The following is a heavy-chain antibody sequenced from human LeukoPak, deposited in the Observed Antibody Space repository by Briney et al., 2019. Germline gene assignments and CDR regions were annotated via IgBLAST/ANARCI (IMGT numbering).Heavy chain of an antibody. D-gene: IGHD2-15*01. J-gene: IGHJ4*02. CDR3: ARDRGAPAKCDFVY. CDR1: SHLQNLC. V-gene: IGHV3-30*03. CDR2: IANDGRDK. Sequence: GGSLTLLCTLGSHLQNLCQEQWARQAPGKGLEWVAVIANDGRDKHHADSVKGRFTISRDNSKNTLYVQMDSLRAEDAALYYCARDRGAPAKCDFVYWGQETLVTVS.